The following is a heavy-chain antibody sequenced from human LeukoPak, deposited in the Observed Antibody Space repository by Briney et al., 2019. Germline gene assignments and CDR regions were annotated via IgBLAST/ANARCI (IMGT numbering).Heavy chain of an antibody. CDR1: GGSISGYY. Sequence: PSETLSLTCTVSGGSISGYYWSWIRQPPGKGLEWIGEINHSGSTNYNPSLKSRVTISVDTSKNQFSLKLSSVTAADTAVYYCASRSYGMDVWGQGTTVTVSS. J-gene: IGHJ6*02. D-gene: IGHD3-16*02. CDR3: ASRSYGMDV. V-gene: IGHV4-34*01. CDR2: INHSGST.